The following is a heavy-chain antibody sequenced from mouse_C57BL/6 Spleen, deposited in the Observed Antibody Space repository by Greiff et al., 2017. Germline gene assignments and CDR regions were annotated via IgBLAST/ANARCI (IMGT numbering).Heavy chain of an antibody. CDR1: GYTFTSYW. D-gene: IGHD2-4*01. CDR2: IYPGSGST. Sequence: QVHVKQPGAELVKPGASVKMSCKASGYTFTSYWITWVKQRPGQGLEWIGDIYPGSGSTNYNEKFKSKATLTVDTSSSTAYMQLSSLTSEDSAVYYCARWDDYDRGTAYWGQGTLVTVSA. CDR3: ARWDDYDRGTAY. J-gene: IGHJ3*01. V-gene: IGHV1-55*01.